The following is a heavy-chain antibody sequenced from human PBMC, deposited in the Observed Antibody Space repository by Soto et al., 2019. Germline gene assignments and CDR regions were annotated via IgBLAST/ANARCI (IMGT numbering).Heavy chain of an antibody. D-gene: IGHD5-12*01. CDR2: IIPIFGTS. J-gene: IGHJ5*02. V-gene: IGHV1-69*01. CDR1: GGTFNNYA. CDR3: VSGKIREIATIRRERGFDP. Sequence: QVQLVQSGAEVKKPGSSVKVSCKASGGTFNNYAFNWVRQAPGQGLEWMGGIIPIFGTSNYAQKFQGRVTMTADEAERTAYVEMRSRRLAYAAAYVCVSGKIREIATIRRERGFDPWGQGSLVTVSS.